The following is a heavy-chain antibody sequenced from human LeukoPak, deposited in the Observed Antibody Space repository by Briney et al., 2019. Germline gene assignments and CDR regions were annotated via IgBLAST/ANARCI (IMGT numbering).Heavy chain of an antibody. CDR1: GFTFSSYW. Sequence: GGSLRFSCAASGFTFSSYWMSWVSQAPGKGVEWVANIKQDGSEKYYVDSVKGRFTISRDNAKNSLYLQMNSLRAEDTAVYYCAKILMPRVKAFDIWGQGTMVTVSS. J-gene: IGHJ3*02. D-gene: IGHD4-17*01. CDR2: IKQDGSEK. CDR3: AKILMPRVKAFDI. V-gene: IGHV3-7*01.